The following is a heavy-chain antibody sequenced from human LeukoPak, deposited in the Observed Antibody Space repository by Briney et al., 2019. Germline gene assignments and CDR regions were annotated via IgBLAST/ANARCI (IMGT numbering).Heavy chain of an antibody. CDR1: GFTFDNYR. CDR3: TKRVKYGGTWDHFAD. J-gene: IGHJ4*02. V-gene: IGHV3-23*01. CDR2: VNADGGNT. Sequence: GGSLRLFCVASGFTFDNYRMSWVRQAPGKGLEWVSTVNADGGNTYYADSVKGRFTISRDNSKSTLILQMNSLRVEDTALYYCTKRVKYGGTWDHFADWGQGTLVTVAS. D-gene: IGHD1-26*01.